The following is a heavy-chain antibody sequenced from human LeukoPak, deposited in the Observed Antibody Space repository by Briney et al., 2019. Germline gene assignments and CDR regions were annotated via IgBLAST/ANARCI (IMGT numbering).Heavy chain of an antibody. CDR1: GFTFSSYS. Sequence: PGGSLRLSCAASGFTFSSYSMNWARQAPGKGLEWVSSISSGSGYIYYADSVKGRFTISRDNSRNTLYLQMNSLRAEDTAVYYCARADRYGTTWYGRVDYWGQGTLVTVSS. V-gene: IGHV3-21*04. D-gene: IGHD6-13*01. CDR3: ARADRYGTTWYGRVDY. CDR2: ISSGSGYI. J-gene: IGHJ4*02.